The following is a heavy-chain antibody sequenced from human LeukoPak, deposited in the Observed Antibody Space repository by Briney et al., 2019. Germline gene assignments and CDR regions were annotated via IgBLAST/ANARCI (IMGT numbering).Heavy chain of an antibody. CDR1: GFTFTKFW. Sequence: GGSLRLSCEASGFTFTKFWMSWVRQAPGKGLEWVANIQEDGKKENYVDSVRGRFTISRDNAKNSIYLQMNSLRVEDTAVYYCARGWDSSGYYAYYFDYWGQGTLVTVSS. CDR2: IQEDGKKE. D-gene: IGHD3-22*01. J-gene: IGHJ4*02. V-gene: IGHV3-7*01. CDR3: ARGWDSSGYYAYYFDY.